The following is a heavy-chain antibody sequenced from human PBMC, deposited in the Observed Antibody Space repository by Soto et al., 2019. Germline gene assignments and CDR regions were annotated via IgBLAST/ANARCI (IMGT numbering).Heavy chain of an antibody. J-gene: IGHJ5*02. V-gene: IGHV3-21*01. D-gene: IGHD2-15*01. CDR1: GFAFNRYS. Sequence: GGSLRLSCAASGFAFNRYSMNWVRQAPGKGLEWVSSINTSSNYIYYADSVKGRFTISRDNAQNSLYLQMNSLRAEDMAVYYCARDLGSSSPLSWGQGTLVTVSS. CDR2: INTSSNYI. CDR3: ARDLGSSSPLS.